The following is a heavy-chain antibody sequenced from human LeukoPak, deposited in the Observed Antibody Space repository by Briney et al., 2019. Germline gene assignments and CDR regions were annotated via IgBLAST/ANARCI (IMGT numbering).Heavy chain of an antibody. D-gene: IGHD6-19*01. V-gene: IGHV1-69*05. CDR1: GGTFSSYA. CDR3: ARAGEVYNSGSYLEY. CDR2: IIPIFGTA. J-gene: IGHJ4*02. Sequence: ASVKVSCKASGGTFSSYAISWVRQAPGQGLEWMGGIIPIFGTANYAQKFQGRVTITTDESTSTAYMELSSLRSEDTAVYYCARAGEVYNSGSYLEYWGQGTLVAVSS.